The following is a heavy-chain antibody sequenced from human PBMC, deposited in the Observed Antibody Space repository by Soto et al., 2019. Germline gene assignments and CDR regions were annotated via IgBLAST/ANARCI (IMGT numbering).Heavy chain of an antibody. D-gene: IGHD4-17*01. CDR3: AREADYGDYGRGIGAFDI. CDR2: IYYSGST. CDR1: GGSISSGGYY. V-gene: IGHV4-31*03. Sequence: SETLSLTCTVSGGSISSGGYYWSWIRQHPGKDMEWIGYIYYSGSTYYNPSLKSRVTISVDTSKNQFSLKLSSVTAADTAVYYCAREADYGDYGRGIGAFDIWGQGTMVT. J-gene: IGHJ3*02.